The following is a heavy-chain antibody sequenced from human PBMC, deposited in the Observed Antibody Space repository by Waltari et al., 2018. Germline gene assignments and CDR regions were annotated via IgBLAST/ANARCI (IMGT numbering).Heavy chain of an antibody. CDR1: GYTLTQLS. J-gene: IGHJ1*01. V-gene: IGHV1-24*01. Sequence: QVQLVQSGAEVKKPGASVKVSCKVSGYTLTQLSMHWVRQAHGKGLGWMGGFDPEDGETIYAQKFQGRVTRTEDTSTDTAYMELSSLRSEDTAVYYCASHRRSSGSYYWVVSWYFQHWGQDTLVTVSS. CDR3: ASHRRSSGSYYWVVSWYFQH. D-gene: IGHD1-26*01. CDR2: FDPEDGET.